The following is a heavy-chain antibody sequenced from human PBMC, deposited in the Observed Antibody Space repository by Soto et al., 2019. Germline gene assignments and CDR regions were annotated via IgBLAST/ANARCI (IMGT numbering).Heavy chain of an antibody. CDR2: INAGNGNT. Sequence: ASVKVSCKASGYTFTSYAMHWVRQAPGQRLEWMGWINAGNGNTKYSQKFQGRVTITRDTSASTAYMELSSLRSEDTAVYYCARASYYDSSGYPIDYWGQGTLVTVSS. J-gene: IGHJ4*02. CDR1: GYTFTSYA. CDR3: ARASYYDSSGYPIDY. V-gene: IGHV1-3*01. D-gene: IGHD3-22*01.